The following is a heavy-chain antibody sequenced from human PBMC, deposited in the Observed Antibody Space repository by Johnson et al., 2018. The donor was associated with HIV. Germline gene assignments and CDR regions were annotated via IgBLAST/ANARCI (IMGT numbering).Heavy chain of an antibody. Sequence: VQLVESGGALVQPGGSLRLYCAASGFTFSSHWMHWVRQAPGKGLVWVSRINSDGSIISYADSVKGRLTISRDNAKNTLFLQMNSLRPEDTAVYYCSTGDIVVVAGAMLLPRHDAFDIWGQGTMVTVSS. D-gene: IGHD2-15*01. J-gene: IGHJ3*02. CDR1: GFTFSSHW. CDR3: STGDIVVVAGAMLLPRHDAFDI. CDR2: INSDGSII. V-gene: IGHV3-74*02.